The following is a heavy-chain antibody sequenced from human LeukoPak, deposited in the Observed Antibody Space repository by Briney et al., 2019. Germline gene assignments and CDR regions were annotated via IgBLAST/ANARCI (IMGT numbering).Heavy chain of an antibody. D-gene: IGHD3-16*01. V-gene: IGHV4-30-2*01. CDR1: GGSIGSGGYS. CDR3: ARDPLGYFDY. CDR2: IYHSGST. J-gene: IGHJ4*02. Sequence: SETLSLTCAVSGGSIGSGGYSWSWIRQPPGKGLEWIGYIYHSGSTYYNPSLKSRVTISVDTSKNQFSLKLSSVTAADTAVYYCARDPLGYFDYWGQGTLVTVSS.